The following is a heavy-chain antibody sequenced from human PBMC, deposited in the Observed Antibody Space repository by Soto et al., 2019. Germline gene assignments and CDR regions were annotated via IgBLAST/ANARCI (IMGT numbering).Heavy chain of an antibody. CDR1: GYTFTGDY. D-gene: IGHD4-17*01. CDR2: INPNSGGT. V-gene: IGHV1-2*02. Sequence: GASVKVSCKASGYTFTGDYMHWVRQAPGQGLEWMGWINPNSGGTNYAQKFQGRVTMTRDTSISTAYMELSRLRSDDTAVYYCARLLYGDYDAFDIWGQGTMVTVSS. J-gene: IGHJ3*02. CDR3: ARLLYGDYDAFDI.